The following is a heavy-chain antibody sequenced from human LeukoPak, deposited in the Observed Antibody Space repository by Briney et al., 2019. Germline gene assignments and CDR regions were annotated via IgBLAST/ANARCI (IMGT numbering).Heavy chain of an antibody. V-gene: IGHV3-69-1*01. CDR3: ARGSAYYYESSGIDF. CDR2: ITSSSFI. CDR1: GFTFSTYW. D-gene: IGHD3-22*01. Sequence: PGGSLRLSCAASGFTFSTYWMHWVRQAPGKGLEWVSSITSSSFIYYADSLKGRFTISGDNAKNSLYLQLSSLRAEDTAVYYCARGSAYYYESSGIDFWGQGTLVTVSS. J-gene: IGHJ4*02.